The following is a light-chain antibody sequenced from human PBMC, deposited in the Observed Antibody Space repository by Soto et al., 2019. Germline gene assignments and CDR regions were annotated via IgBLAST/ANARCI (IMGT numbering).Light chain of an antibody. CDR3: QQSYSTTIT. V-gene: IGKV1-39*01. J-gene: IGKJ5*01. CDR1: QSISSY. CDR2: AAS. Sequence: DIQMTQSPSSLSASVGDRVTITCRASQSISSYLNWYHQKPGKAPKLLIYAASSLQSGVPSRFSGSGSGTDLTLTISSLQPEDFATYYCQQSYSTTITFGQGTRLEI.